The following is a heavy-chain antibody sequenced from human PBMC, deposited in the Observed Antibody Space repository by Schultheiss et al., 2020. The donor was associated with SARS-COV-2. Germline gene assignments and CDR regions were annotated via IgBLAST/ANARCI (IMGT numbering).Heavy chain of an antibody. Sequence: GESLKISCAASGFTFSSYSMNWVRQAPGKGLEWVSSISSSSSYIYYADSVKGRFTISRDNAKNSLYLQMNSLRAEDTAVYYCARDNGGIAAYWGQGTLVTVSS. CDR3: ARDNGGIAAY. V-gene: IGHV3-21*01. D-gene: IGHD6-13*01. J-gene: IGHJ4*02. CDR1: GFTFSSYS. CDR2: ISSSSSYI.